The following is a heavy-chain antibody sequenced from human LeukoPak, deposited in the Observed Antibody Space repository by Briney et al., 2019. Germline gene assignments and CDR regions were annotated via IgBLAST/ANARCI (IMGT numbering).Heavy chain of an antibody. D-gene: IGHD5-18*01. Sequence: GGSLRLSCAASGFTFSSYEMNWVRQAPGKGLEWVSYISSSGSTIYYEDSVKGRFTISRDNAKNSLYLQMNSLRAEDTAVYYCAREPRRAMGVTFFDNWGQGTLVTVSS. J-gene: IGHJ4*02. CDR3: AREPRRAMGVTFFDN. V-gene: IGHV3-48*03. CDR2: ISSSGSTI. CDR1: GFTFSSYE.